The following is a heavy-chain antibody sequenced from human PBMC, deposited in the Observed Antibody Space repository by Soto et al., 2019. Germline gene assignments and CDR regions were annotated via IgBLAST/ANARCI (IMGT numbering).Heavy chain of an antibody. CDR2: ISPTGGTT. V-gene: IGHV3-64D*06. Sequence: GGSLRLSCSAPGFTFSTSPMHWVRQAPGKGLEYVSAISPTGGTTYCADSLEGRFTTSRDNSKSTLYLHMSSLRTEDTAVYYCGRKEVSGPIDYWGQGTLVTVSS. CDR3: GRKEVSGPIDY. J-gene: IGHJ4*02. CDR1: GFTFSTSP.